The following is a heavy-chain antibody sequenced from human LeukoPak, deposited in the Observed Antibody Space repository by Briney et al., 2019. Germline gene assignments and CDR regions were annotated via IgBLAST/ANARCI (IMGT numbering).Heavy chain of an antibody. D-gene: IGHD6-13*01. J-gene: IGHJ4*02. CDR2: ISSSGSTI. Sequence: QSGGSLRLSCAASGFTFSSYEMNWVRQAPGKGLEWVSYISSSGSTIYYADSVKGRFTISRDNAKNSLYLQMNSLRAEDTAVYYCARVSRIAAAGPSDYWGQGTLVTVSS. CDR1: GFTFSSYE. V-gene: IGHV3-48*03. CDR3: ARVSRIAAAGPSDY.